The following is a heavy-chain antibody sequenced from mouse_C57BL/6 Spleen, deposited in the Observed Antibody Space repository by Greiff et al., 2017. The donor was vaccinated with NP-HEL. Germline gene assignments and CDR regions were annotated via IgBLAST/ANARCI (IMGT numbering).Heavy chain of an antibody. Sequence: QVQLQQSGPELVKPGASVKISCKASGYAFSSSWMNWVKQRPGKGLEWIGRIYPGDGDTNYNGKFKGKATLTADKSSSTAYMQLSSLTSEDSAVYFCASDPFYGSSAWFAYWGQGTLVTVSA. CDR3: ASDPFYGSSAWFAY. J-gene: IGHJ3*01. V-gene: IGHV1-82*01. CDR1: GYAFSSSW. CDR2: IYPGDGDT. D-gene: IGHD1-1*01.